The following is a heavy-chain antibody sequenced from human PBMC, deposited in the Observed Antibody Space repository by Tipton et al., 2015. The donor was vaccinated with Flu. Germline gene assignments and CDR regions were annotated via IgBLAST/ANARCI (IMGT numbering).Heavy chain of an antibody. CDR1: GHSISNGYY. CDR3: ARDLTTIFGGAFDN. J-gene: IGHJ4*02. V-gene: IGHV4-38-2*02. CDR2: FYHSGST. Sequence: LRLSCTVSGHSISNGYYWGWIRQSPGKGLEWIASFYHSGSTSFNPSLRSRVTVSVDTSKNQFFLKLNSVTAADTAVYYCARDLTTIFGGAFDNWGPGTLVTVSS. D-gene: IGHD3-3*01.